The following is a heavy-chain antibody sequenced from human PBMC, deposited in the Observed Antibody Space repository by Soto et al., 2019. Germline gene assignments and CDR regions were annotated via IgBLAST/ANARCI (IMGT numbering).Heavy chain of an antibody. CDR3: ARDRAVRYFDLLFPSGTYFDY. J-gene: IGHJ4*02. CDR2: IIPIFGTA. CDR1: GGTFSSYA. Sequence: QVQLVQSGAEVKKPGSSVKVSCKASGGTFSSYAISWVRQAPGQGLEWMGGIIPIFGTANYAQKFQGRVTITADESTSTAYMELSSLRSEYTAVYYCARDRAVRYFDLLFPSGTYFDYWGQGTLVTVSS. D-gene: IGHD3-9*01. V-gene: IGHV1-69*01.